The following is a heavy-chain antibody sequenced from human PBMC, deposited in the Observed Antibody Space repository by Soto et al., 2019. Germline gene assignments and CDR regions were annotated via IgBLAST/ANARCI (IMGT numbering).Heavy chain of an antibody. V-gene: IGHV3-30*18. CDR2: ISSDGSNQ. CDR3: AKDGYSSGWYGFDY. J-gene: IGHJ4*02. D-gene: IGHD6-19*01. CDR1: GFTFSSYG. Sequence: QVQLVESGGGVVQPGRSLRLSCAASGFTFSSYGMHWVRRAPGKGLEGVAVISSDGSNQYYADSVKGRFTISRNNSKDTLYLQMNSLRAEDTAVYYCAKDGYSSGWYGFDYWGQGTLVTVSA.